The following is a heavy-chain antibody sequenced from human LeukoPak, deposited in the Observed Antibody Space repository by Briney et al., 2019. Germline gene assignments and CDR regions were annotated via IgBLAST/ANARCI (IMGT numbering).Heavy chain of an antibody. J-gene: IGHJ4*02. V-gene: IGHV3-43*01. D-gene: IGHD5-24*01. Sequence: GGSLRLSCAASGFTFDDYTMHWVRQAAGKGLEWVSLISWDSDHTSYADSVKGRFTISRDNSKDSLYLQMNSLRTEDTALYYCAKDRDVYSNAFDYWGQGTLVTVSS. CDR2: ISWDSDHT. CDR3: AKDRDVYSNAFDY. CDR1: GFTFDDYT.